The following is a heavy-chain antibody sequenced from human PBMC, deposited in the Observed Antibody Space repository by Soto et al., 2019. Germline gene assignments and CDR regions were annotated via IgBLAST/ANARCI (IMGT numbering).Heavy chain of an antibody. V-gene: IGHV4-30-2*01. CDR1: GGSISSGGYS. J-gene: IGHJ5*02. CDR2: IYHSGST. D-gene: IGHD6-13*01. Sequence: QLQLQESGSGLVKPSQTLSLTCAVSGGSISSGGYSWSWIRQPPGKGLECIGYIYHSGSTYYNPSLTSRVPISVDRSKNQCSLTLSAVTAADTAVYSCARVGMAAAGRGWFDPWGPGTLVIVSS. CDR3: ARVGMAAAGRGWFDP.